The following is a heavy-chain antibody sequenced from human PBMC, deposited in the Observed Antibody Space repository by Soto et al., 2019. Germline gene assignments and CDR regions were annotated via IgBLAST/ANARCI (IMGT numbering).Heavy chain of an antibody. J-gene: IGHJ4*02. CDR3: TKEGITMVRGVTLDSDY. D-gene: IGHD3-10*01. Sequence: GGSLRLSCAASGFTFSSYAMSWVRQAPGKGLEWVSAISGSGGSTYYADSVKGRFTISRDNSKNTLYLQMSSLRAEDTAVYYCTKEGITMVRGVTLDSDYWGQGTRVTVAS. CDR2: ISGSGGST. V-gene: IGHV3-23*01. CDR1: GFTFSSYA.